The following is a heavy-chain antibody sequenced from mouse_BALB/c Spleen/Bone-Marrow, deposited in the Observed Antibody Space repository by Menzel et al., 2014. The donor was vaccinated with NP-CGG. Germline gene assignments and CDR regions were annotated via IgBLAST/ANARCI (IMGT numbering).Heavy chain of an antibody. CDR2: IDPANGNN. J-gene: IGHJ1*01. D-gene: IGHD2-14*01. CDR3: ARDRGWYLDV. V-gene: IGHV14-3*02. Sequence: EVQGVESGADLVKPGASVKLSCTASGFNIKDTYINWVRQRPEQGLEWIGRIDPANGNNKYDPKFQGKATITADTSPNTAYLQLSSLTSEDTVVYYCARDRGWYLDVWGAGTTVTVSS. CDR1: GFNIKDTY.